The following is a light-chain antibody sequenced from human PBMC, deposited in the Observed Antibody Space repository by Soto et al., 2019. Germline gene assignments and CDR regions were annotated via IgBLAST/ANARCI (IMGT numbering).Light chain of an antibody. V-gene: IGLV2-14*01. CDR3: SSYTTSSTRV. Sequence: QSALTQPASVSGSPGQSIAISCTGSSSDIGIYKYVSWYQQHPGKVPKLIIYEVTNRPSGVSNRFSGSKSGSTASLTISGLQAEDEADYYCSSYTTSSTRVFGPGTKLTVL. J-gene: IGLJ1*01. CDR1: SSDIGIYKY. CDR2: EVT.